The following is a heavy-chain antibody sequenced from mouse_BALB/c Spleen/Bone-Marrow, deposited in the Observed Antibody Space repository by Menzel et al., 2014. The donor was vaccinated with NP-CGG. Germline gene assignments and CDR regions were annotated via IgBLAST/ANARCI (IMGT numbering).Heavy chain of an antibody. V-gene: IGHV14-3*02. Sequence: EVQLQQSGAELVKPGASVKLSCTAFGFNIEDTYMHWVKQRPEQGLEWIGRIDPANGNTKYDPKFQGKATITADTSSNTAYLQLSSLTSEDTAVYYCARWEYYAMDYWGQGTSVTVSS. CDR2: IDPANGNT. CDR3: ARWEYYAMDY. CDR1: GFNIEDTY. J-gene: IGHJ4*01. D-gene: IGHD4-1*01.